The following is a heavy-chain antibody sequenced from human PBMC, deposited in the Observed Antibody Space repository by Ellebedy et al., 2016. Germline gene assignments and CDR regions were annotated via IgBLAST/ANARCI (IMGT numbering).Heavy chain of an antibody. CDR1: GFSFSSYG. CDR3: SMAFDF. D-gene: IGHD2-8*01. V-gene: IGHV3-64D*06. Sequence: GESLKISCAASGFSFSSYGMYWVRQAPGKRLESISGISNNGHSTYYADSVTGRFTISRDNSRRTLYLQMTSLTPEDTAIYYCSMAFDFWGQGTPVTVS. J-gene: IGHJ4*02. CDR2: ISNNGHST.